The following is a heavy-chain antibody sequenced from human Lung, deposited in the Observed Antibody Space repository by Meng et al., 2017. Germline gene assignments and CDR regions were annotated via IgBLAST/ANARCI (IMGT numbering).Heavy chain of an antibody. J-gene: IGHJ4*02. CDR1: GYTFTIYA. CDR3: ARVSYGDYVDYFDY. CDR2: ISTHNDNT. Sequence: ASVKVSCKASGYTFTIYAITWVRQARGQGLEWMGWISTHNDNTNYAQKFQGRVTMTTDTFTSTAYMELGSLRSDDTAVYYCARVSYGDYVDYFDYWGQGARVTCFS. D-gene: IGHD4-17*01. V-gene: IGHV1-18*01.